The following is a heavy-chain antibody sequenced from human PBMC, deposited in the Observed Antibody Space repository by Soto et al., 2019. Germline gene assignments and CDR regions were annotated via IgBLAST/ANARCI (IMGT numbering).Heavy chain of an antibody. CDR2: IRSSSSYI. D-gene: IGHD6-13*01. CDR1: GFTFSSYS. Sequence: GGSLRLSCAASGFTFSSYSMNWVRQVPGKELEWVASIRSSSSYIYYADSVKGEFTISRENAKNALCMQMNSLRAEDTAVYYCTRDSAAAGYLDYWGQGTLVTVSS. CDR3: TRDSAAAGYLDY. V-gene: IGHV3-21*06. J-gene: IGHJ4*02.